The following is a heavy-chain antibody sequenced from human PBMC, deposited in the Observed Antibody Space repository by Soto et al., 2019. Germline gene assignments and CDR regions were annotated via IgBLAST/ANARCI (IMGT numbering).Heavy chain of an antibody. CDR2: TYYRSKWYN. CDR3: AREEDVDTAMVTVQDPRYFDY. D-gene: IGHD5-18*01. Sequence: QSQTLSLTCAISGDSVSSNSAAWNWIRQSPSRGLEWLGRTYYRSKWYNDYAVSVKSRITINPDTSKNQFSLQLNSVTPEDTAVYYCAREEDVDTAMVTVQDPRYFDYWGQGTLVTVSS. J-gene: IGHJ4*02. V-gene: IGHV6-1*01. CDR1: GDSVSSNSAA.